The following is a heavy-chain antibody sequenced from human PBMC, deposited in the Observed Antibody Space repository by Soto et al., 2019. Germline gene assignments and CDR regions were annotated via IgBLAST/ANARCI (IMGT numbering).Heavy chain of an antibody. D-gene: IGHD2-21*02. CDR1: GGSISSGGYS. Sequence: SETLSLTCAVSGGSISSGGYSWSWIRQPPGKGLEWIGYIYHSGSTYYNPSLKSRVTISVDRSKNQFSLKLSSVTAADTAVYYCARLARDGGNSIYFDYWGQGTLVTVSS. J-gene: IGHJ4*02. CDR2: IYHSGST. V-gene: IGHV4-30-2*01. CDR3: ARLARDGGNSIYFDY.